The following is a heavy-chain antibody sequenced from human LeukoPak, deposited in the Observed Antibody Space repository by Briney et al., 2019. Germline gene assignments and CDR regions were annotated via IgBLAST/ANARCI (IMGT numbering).Heavy chain of an antibody. D-gene: IGHD2-2*01. J-gene: IGHJ4*02. V-gene: IGHV4-31*03. CDR1: GGSISSGGYY. Sequence: PSETLSLTCTVSGGSISSGGYYWSWIRQHPGKGLEWIGYIYYSGSTYYNPSLKSRVTISVDTSKNQSSLKLSSVTAADTAVYYCAASRGCSSTSCYVYFDYWGQGTLVTVSS. CDR3: AASRGCSSTSCYVYFDY. CDR2: IYYSGST.